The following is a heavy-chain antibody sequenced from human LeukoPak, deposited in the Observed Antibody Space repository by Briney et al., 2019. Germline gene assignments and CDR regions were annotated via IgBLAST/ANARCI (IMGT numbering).Heavy chain of an antibody. Sequence: VSVKVSCKTSGYTFTSYYMHWVRQAPGQGLEWMGIINPSGGNTGYAQKFQGRVAMTRDTSTSTVYMELSSLRSEDTAVYYCARELPNTRYFDYWGQGTLVAVSS. J-gene: IGHJ4*02. CDR1: GYTFTSYY. V-gene: IGHV1-46*01. CDR3: ARELPNTRYFDY. D-gene: IGHD2-15*01. CDR2: INPSGGNT.